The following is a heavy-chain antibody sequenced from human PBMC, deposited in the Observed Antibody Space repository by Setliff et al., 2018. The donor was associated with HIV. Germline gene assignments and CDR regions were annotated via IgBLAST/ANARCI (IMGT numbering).Heavy chain of an antibody. V-gene: IGHV4-39*07. D-gene: IGHD3-16*01. CDR1: GASITTYY. CDR3: AREPKGGDDRALDY. CDR2: MYYTGSS. J-gene: IGHJ4*02. Sequence: PSETLSLTCSVSGASITTYYWGWIRQPPGKGLEWIGSMYYTGSSYYSPSLKSRVTMSVDTSKNQFSLNLTSVTAADTAVYYCAREPKGGDDRALDYWGQGTLVTVSS.